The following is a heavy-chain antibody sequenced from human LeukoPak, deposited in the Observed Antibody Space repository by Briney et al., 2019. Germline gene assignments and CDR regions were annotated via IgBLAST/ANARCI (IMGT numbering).Heavy chain of an antibody. CDR2: FDPEDGET. D-gene: IGHD3-3*01. CDR1: GYTLTELS. V-gene: IGHV1-24*01. CDR3: ATQTIETNYDSIDY. J-gene: IGHJ4*02. Sequence: GASVKVSCKVSGYTLTELSMHWVRQAPGKGLEWMGGFDPEDGETIYAQKFQGRVTMTEDTSTDTAYMELSSLRSEDTAVYYCATQTIETNYDSIDYWGQGTLVTVSS.